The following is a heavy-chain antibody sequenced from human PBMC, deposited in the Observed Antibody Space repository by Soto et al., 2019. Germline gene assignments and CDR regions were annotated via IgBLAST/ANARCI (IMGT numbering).Heavy chain of an antibody. V-gene: IGHV1-3*01. CDR1: GYTFTSYA. Sequence: ASVKVSCKASGYTFTSYAMHWVRQAPGQRLEWMGWINAGNGNTKYSQKFQGRVTITRDTSASTAYMELSSLRSEDTAVYYCARGPGYCSGGSCYTEEDWFDPWGQGNLVNVSS. D-gene: IGHD2-15*01. CDR2: INAGNGNT. J-gene: IGHJ5*02. CDR3: ARGPGYCSGGSCYTEEDWFDP.